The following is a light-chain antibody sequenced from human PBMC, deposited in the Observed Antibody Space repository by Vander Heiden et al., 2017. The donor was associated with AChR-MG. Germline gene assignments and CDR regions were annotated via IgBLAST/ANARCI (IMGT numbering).Light chain of an antibody. CDR3: QQYNYWAGYT. Sequence: ETVMTQSPATLSVSPGERATLSCRASQSVSSNLAWYQQKPGQAPRLLIFGASTRATGIPARVRGSGSGKGFTLTISSLQSEDFAVYYCQQYNYWAGYTFGQGTKLEIK. J-gene: IGKJ2*01. CDR2: GAS. CDR1: QSVSSN. V-gene: IGKV3-15*01.